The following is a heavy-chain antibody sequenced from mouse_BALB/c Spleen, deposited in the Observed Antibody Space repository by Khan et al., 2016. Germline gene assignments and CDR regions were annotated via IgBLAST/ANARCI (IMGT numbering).Heavy chain of an antibody. V-gene: IGHV1-77*01. Sequence: QVQLQQSGTELPRPGASVKLSCKASGYTFTDYYLHWVKQRTGQGLEWIGEIFPGSGSTYYNETVKGQASLTADTSSSKAYMQLSSLTSDDSAVYFCARSYYGYFAMDYWGHGASVTVSS. CDR1: GYTFTDYY. CDR2: IFPGSGST. J-gene: IGHJ4*01. D-gene: IGHD1-2*01. CDR3: ARSYYGYFAMDY.